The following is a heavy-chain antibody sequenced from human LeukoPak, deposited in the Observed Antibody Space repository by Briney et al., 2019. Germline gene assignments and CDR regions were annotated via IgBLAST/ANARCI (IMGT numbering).Heavy chain of an antibody. V-gene: IGHV4-4*07. J-gene: IGHJ6*03. CDR2: IYTSGST. CDR1: GGSISSYY. Sequence: SETLFLTCTVSGGSISSYYWSWIRQPAGKGLEWIGRIYTSGSTNYNPSLKSRVTMSVDTSKNQFSLKLSSVTAADTAVYYCARDGADYDFWSGYWSYYYYMDVWGKGTTVTVSS. CDR3: ARDGADYDFWSGYWSYYYYMDV. D-gene: IGHD3-3*01.